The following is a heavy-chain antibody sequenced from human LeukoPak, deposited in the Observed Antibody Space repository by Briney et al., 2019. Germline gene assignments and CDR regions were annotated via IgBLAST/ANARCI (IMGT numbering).Heavy chain of an antibody. Sequence: PGGSLRLSCVASGFTFSSYSLNWVRQAPGKGLEWISYISGTSSTIYYTDSVKGRSTISRDNGKNSLYLQMNSLEVEDTAMYYCARDGTGGVNYFGAGSYDSWGQGTLVVVSS. V-gene: IGHV3-48*01. CDR2: ISGTSSTI. CDR3: ARDGTGGVNYFGAGSYDS. J-gene: IGHJ4*02. CDR1: GFTFSSYS. D-gene: IGHD3-10*01.